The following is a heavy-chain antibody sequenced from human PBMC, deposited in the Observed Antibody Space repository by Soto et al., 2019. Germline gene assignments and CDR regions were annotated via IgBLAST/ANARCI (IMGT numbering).Heavy chain of an antibody. CDR1: GFIFSNHA. Sequence: EVQLLESGGGLVQPGGSLRLSCAASGFIFSNHAMSWVRQAPGKGLEWVSGISASGNLIYYADSVKGRFNMSRDNSKNTLYLQMNSLRAEVTAVYFCAKRQGIGSAAKNFDFWGQGTLVTVSS. D-gene: IGHD6-13*01. CDR3: AKRQGIGSAAKNFDF. V-gene: IGHV3-23*01. J-gene: IGHJ4*02. CDR2: ISASGNLI.